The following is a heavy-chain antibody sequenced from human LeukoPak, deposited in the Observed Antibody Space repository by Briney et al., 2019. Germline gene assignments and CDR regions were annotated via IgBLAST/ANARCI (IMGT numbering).Heavy chain of an antibody. V-gene: IGHV3-23*01. CDR1: GFTFSSYA. J-gene: IGHJ2*01. Sequence: GGTLRLSCAASGFTFSSYAMSWVRQAPGKGLEWVSAIRASGGTAYYADSVKGRFTISGDNSKNTLYLQMNSLRAEDTAVYYCAKVWAHDGSGNPYWHFDLWGRGTLVTVSS. D-gene: IGHD3-10*01. CDR2: IRASGGTA. CDR3: AKVWAHDGSGNPYWHFDL.